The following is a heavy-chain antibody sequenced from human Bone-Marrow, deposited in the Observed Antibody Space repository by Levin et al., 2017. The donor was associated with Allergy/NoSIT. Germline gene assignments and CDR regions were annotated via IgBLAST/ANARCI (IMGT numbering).Heavy chain of an antibody. V-gene: IGHV4-59*01. CDR1: GGSISSYY. CDR3: ARVRPEEMATTFYFDY. Sequence: SETLSLTCTVSGGSISSYYWSWIRQPPGKGLEWIGYIYYSGSTNYNPSLKSRVTISVDTSKNQFSLKLSSVTAADTAVYYCARVRPEEMATTFYFDYWGQGTLVTVSS. CDR2: IYYSGST. D-gene: IGHD5-24*01. J-gene: IGHJ4*02.